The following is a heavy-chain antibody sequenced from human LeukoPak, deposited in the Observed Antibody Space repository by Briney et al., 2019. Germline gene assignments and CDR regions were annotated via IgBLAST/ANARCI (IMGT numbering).Heavy chain of an antibody. CDR3: ARHNQQLVRNREYSYYYYYMDV. Sequence: GGSLRLSCTASGFRLSVSDMHWVRQASGKGLEWVGRIRTKANSYATAYAASMKGRFTISRDDSKNTAYLQMNSLKTEDTAVYYCARHNQQLVRNREYSYYYYYMDVWGKGTTVTISS. V-gene: IGHV3-73*01. CDR1: GFRLSVSD. D-gene: IGHD6-13*01. CDR2: IRTKANSYAT. J-gene: IGHJ6*03.